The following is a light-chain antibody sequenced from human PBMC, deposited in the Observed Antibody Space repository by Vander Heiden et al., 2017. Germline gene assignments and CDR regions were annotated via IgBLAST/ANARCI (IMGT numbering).Light chain of an antibody. V-gene: IGKV4-1*01. CDR1: QSVLYSSNNKNY. J-gene: IGKJ3*01. Sequence: DIVMTQSPDSLAVPLGERATINCKSSQSVLYSSNNKNYLAWYQQKPGQPPKLLIYWASTRESGVPDRFSGSGSGTDFTLTISSLQAEDVAVYYCQQYYSTPSFGPGTKVDIK. CDR2: WAS. CDR3: QQYYSTPS.